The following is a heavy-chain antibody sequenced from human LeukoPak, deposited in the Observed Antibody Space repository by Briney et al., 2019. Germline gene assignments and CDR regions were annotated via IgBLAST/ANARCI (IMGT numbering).Heavy chain of an antibody. D-gene: IGHD3-22*01. Sequence: GASVKVSCKASGYTFTGYHMHWVRQAPGQGLEWMGWISTYNGDTNYTQKLQDRLTMTTDTSTSTAYMELRSLRSDDTAVYYCARLPDYDNSVYTSSIDYWGQGTLVTVSS. CDR1: GYTFTGYH. V-gene: IGHV1-18*04. J-gene: IGHJ4*02. CDR3: ARLPDYDNSVYTSSIDY. CDR2: ISTYNGDT.